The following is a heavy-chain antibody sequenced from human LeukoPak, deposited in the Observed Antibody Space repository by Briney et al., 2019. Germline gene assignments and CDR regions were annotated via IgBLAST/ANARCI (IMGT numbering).Heavy chain of an antibody. CDR1: GGSFSGYY. V-gene: IGHV4-34*01. CDR3: ARTFAKSYFDY. Sequence: PSETLSLTCAVYGGSFSGYYWSWIRQPPEKGLEWIGEINHSGSTNYNPSLKSRVTISVDTSKNQFSLKLSSVTAADTAVYYCARTFAKSYFDYWGQGTLVTVSS. D-gene: IGHD2/OR15-2a*01. J-gene: IGHJ4*02. CDR2: INHSGST.